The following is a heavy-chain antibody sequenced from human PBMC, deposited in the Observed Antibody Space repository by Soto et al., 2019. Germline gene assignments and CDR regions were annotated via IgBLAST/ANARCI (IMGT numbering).Heavy chain of an antibody. CDR1: GYSFTNYA. J-gene: IGHJ4*02. Sequence: SVKVSCTASGYSFTNYAIHWGRQGPGQRLEWMGWINAGNAKAKYSQKFQGRVTISRDTSASTAYMELSTLRSEDTAIYYCARDGAVAGNANFDYWAQGTLVTVSS. D-gene: IGHD6-19*01. V-gene: IGHV1-3*01. CDR2: INAGNAKA. CDR3: ARDGAVAGNANFDY.